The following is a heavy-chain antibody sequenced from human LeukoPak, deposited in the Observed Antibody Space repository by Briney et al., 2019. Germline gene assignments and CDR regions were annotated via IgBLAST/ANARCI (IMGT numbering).Heavy chain of an antibody. D-gene: IGHD1-26*01. CDR1: GFIFSNYE. Sequence: PGGSLRLSCAASGFIFSNYEMNWVRQAPGKGLEWVSAISGSGGSTYYADSVKGRFTISRDNSKNTLYLQMNSLRAEDTAVYYCAKTIVGANLFDYWGQGTLVTVSS. CDR2: ISGSGGST. V-gene: IGHV3-23*01. CDR3: AKTIVGANLFDY. J-gene: IGHJ4*02.